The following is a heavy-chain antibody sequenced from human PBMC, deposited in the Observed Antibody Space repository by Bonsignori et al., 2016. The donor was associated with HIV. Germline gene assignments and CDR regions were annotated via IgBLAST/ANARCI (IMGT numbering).Heavy chain of an antibody. V-gene: IGHV3-23*01. Sequence: VRQMPGKGLEWVSAISGSGGSTYYADSVMGRFTISRDNSMDTLYLQMNSLRAADTAVYYCAILLLGFFDYWGQGTLVTVSS. CDR3: AILLLGFFDY. J-gene: IGHJ4*02. D-gene: IGHD3-22*01. CDR2: ISGSGGST.